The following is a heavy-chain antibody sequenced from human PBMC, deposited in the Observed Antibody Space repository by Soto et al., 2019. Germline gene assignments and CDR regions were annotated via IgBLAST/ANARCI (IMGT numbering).Heavy chain of an antibody. CDR2: IKQDGSEK. CDR3: ASGITAAGPDS. J-gene: IGHJ5*01. V-gene: IGHV3-7*01. Sequence: PXVALRLSFEASGFNFSTYCMNWVRQAPGKGLEWVANIKQDGSEKYYVDSVKGRFTISRDTAKSSLYLQMNSLRAEDTAVYYCASGITAAGPDSWGQGTLVTVSS. CDR1: GFNFSTYC. D-gene: IGHD6-13*01.